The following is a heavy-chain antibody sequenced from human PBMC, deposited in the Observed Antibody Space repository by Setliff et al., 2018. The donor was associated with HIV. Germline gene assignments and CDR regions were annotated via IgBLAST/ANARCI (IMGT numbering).Heavy chain of an antibody. J-gene: IGHJ5*02. CDR1: GYTFLTYG. CDR3: AREGNFWRVFDP. Sequence: ASVKVSCKASGYTFLTYGISWVRQAPGHGLEWMGWISTYSDEASYAENLQGRVTMTTDTSTGTAYMELSSLRSEDTAVYYCAREGNFWRVFDPWGQGTLVTVSS. D-gene: IGHD3-3*01. CDR2: ISTYSDEA. V-gene: IGHV1-18*01.